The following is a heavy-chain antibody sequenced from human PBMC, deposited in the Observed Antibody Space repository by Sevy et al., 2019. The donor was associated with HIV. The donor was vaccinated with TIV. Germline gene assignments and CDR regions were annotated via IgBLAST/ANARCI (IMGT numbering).Heavy chain of an antibody. Sequence: ASVKVSSKASGYTFTDYDITWVRQVTGQGLELVGWMNPNSGHTAYTENFQGRVSTTRDTSISTAYMELSSLRSEDTAVYYCAKLASCGGDCYYFDFWGQGTLVTVSS. V-gene: IGHV1-8*01. CDR1: GYTFTDYD. CDR2: MNPNSGHT. CDR3: AKLASCGGDCYYFDF. J-gene: IGHJ4*02. D-gene: IGHD2-21*02.